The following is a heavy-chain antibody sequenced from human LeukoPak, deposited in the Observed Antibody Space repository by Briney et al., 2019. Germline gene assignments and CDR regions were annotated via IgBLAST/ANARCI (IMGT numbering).Heavy chain of an antibody. CDR3: ARDPDSSSWAVQFYYGMDV. V-gene: IGHV1-69*04. CDR1: EGTFSSYA. Sequence: SVKVSCKASEGTFSSYAISWVRQAPGQGLEWMGRIIPILGIANYAQKFQGRVTITADKSTSTAYMELSSLRSEDTAVYYCARDPDSSSWAVQFYYGMDVWGQGTTVTVSS. D-gene: IGHD6-13*01. CDR2: IIPILGIA. J-gene: IGHJ6*02.